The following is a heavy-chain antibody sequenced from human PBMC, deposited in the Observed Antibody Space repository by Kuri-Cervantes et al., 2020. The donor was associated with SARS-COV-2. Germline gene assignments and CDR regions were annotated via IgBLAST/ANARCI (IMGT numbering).Heavy chain of an antibody. CDR2: IWYDGSNK. J-gene: IGHJ4*02. Sequence: GGSLRLSCAASGFTFSSYGMHWVRQAPGKGLEWVAVIWYDGSNKYYADSGKGRFTISRDNSKNTLYLQMNSLRAEDTSVYYCAKDSRNWGVLDYWGQGTLVTVSS. CDR1: GFTFSSYG. V-gene: IGHV3-30*02. D-gene: IGHD7-27*01. CDR3: AKDSRNWGVLDY.